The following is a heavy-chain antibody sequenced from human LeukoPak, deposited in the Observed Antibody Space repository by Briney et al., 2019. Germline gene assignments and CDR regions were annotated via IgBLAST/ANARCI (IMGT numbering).Heavy chain of an antibody. Sequence: GGSLRLSCVASGFTFTDFYMSWIRQAPGKGLEWISYISSSSSSVYYSDSVKGRFTISRDNAKKSLYLQMNSLRAEDTAVYYCARPPYRSGWYYFDSWGQGTLVTVSS. J-gene: IGHJ4*02. CDR1: GFTFTDFY. CDR2: ISSSSSSV. D-gene: IGHD6-19*01. V-gene: IGHV3-11*04. CDR3: ARPPYRSGWYYFDS.